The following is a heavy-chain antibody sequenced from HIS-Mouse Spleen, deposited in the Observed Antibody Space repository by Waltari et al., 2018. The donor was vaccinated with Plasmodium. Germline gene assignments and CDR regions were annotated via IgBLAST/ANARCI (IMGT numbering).Heavy chain of an antibody. CDR3: AREDILTGYYNDYWYFDL. J-gene: IGHJ2*01. V-gene: IGHV3-21*01. Sequence: EVQLVESGGGLVKPGGSLRLSFPHSGFPFRSHSMDLVRQAPGKGLEWVSSISSSSSYIYYADSVKGRFTISRDNAKNSLYLQMNSLRAEDTAVYYCAREDILTGYYNDYWYFDLWGRGTLVTVSS. D-gene: IGHD3-9*01. CDR1: GFPFRSHS. CDR2: ISSSSSYI.